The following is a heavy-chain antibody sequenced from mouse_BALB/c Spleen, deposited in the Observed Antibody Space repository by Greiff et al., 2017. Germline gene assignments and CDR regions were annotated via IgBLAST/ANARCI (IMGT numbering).Heavy chain of an antibody. CDR2: IDPANGNT. V-gene: IGHV14-3*02. D-gene: IGHD4-1*01. CDR1: GFNIKDTY. Sequence: EVKLQESGAELVKPGASVKLSCTASGFNIKDTYMHWVKQRPEQGLEWIGRIDPANGNTKYDPKFQGKATITADTSSNTAYLQLSSLTSEDTAVYYCGNWDDYAMDYWGQGTSVTVSS. CDR3: GNWDDYAMDY. J-gene: IGHJ4*01.